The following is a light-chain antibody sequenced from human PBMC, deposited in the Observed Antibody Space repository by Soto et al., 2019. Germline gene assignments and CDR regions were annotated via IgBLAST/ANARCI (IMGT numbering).Light chain of an antibody. CDR1: QSISSF. Sequence: IKMTESPATLSASVGYRVTLTCRASQSISSFLNWYQHKPGKAPKLLISAASTLRSGVPSRFSGSGSGTDFTLTISSLQPEDSATYYCQQYHNPLLTFGGGTKVDIK. CDR2: AAS. CDR3: QQYHNPLLT. J-gene: IGKJ4*01. V-gene: IGKV1-39*01.